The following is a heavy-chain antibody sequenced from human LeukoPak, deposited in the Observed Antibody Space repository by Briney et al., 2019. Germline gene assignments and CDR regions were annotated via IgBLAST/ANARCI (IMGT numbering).Heavy chain of an antibody. J-gene: IGHJ4*02. D-gene: IGHD2-2*01. CDR1: GGTFSSYA. CDR3: ARVVGNAGYFDY. CDR2: IIPIFGTA. V-gene: IGHV1-69*13. Sequence: SVKVSCKASGGTFSSYAISWVRQAPGQGLEWMGGIIPIFGTANYAQKFQGRVTITADESTSTAYMELSSLRSEDTAVYYCARVVGNAGYFDYWGQGTLVTVSS.